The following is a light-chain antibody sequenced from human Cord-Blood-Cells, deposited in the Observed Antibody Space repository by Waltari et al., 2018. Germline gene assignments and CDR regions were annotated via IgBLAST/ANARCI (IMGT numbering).Light chain of an antibody. CDR2: DVS. V-gene: IGLV2-14*01. Sequence: QSALTQPASVSGSPGQSITISCTGTSSDVGGYNYVSWYQPHPGKAPKLMIYDVSNRPSGVSNRFSGSKSGNTASLTISGLQAEDEADYYCSSSKVVFGGGTKLTVL. J-gene: IGLJ2*01. CDR1: SSDVGGYNY. CDR3: SSSKVV.